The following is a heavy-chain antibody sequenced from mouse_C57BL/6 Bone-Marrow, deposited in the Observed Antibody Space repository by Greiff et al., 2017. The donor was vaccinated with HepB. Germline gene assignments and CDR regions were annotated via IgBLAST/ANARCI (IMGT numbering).Heavy chain of an antibody. CDR1: GYTFTSYW. V-gene: IGHV1-69*01. CDR3: ARGGVVALDY. CDR2: IDPSDSYT. D-gene: IGHD1-1*01. J-gene: IGHJ2*01. Sequence: QVQLQQPGAELVMPGASVKLSCKASGYTFTSYWMHWVKQRPGQGLEWIGEIDPSDSYTNYNQKFKGKSTLTVDKSSSTAYMQLSSLTSEDSAVYYCARGGVVALDYWGQGTTLTVSS.